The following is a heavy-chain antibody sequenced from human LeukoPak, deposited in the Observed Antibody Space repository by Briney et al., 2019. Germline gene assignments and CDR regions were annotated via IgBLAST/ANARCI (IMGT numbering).Heavy chain of an antibody. Sequence: PGGPLRLPCTASGFTFSSYAMSWVRQSPGKEREGVSAISGSGGSTYYADSVKGRFTISRDNSKNTLYLQMNSLRAEDTAVYYCARGPYTAMASAYFDYWGQGTLVTVSS. CDR3: ARGPYTAMASAYFDY. J-gene: IGHJ4*02. D-gene: IGHD5-18*01. CDR2: ISGSGGST. V-gene: IGHV3-23*01. CDR1: GFTFSSYA.